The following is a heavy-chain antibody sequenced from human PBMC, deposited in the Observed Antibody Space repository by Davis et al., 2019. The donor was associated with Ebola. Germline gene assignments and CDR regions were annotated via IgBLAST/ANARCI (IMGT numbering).Heavy chain of an antibody. J-gene: IGHJ4*02. CDR2: ISWNSGTI. D-gene: IGHD3-16*01. CDR1: GFIFDDCA. CDR3: AKAYLYGADY. V-gene: IGHV3-9*01. Sequence: PGGSLRLSCAASGFIFDDCAMHWVRHAPGKGLEWVSGISWNSGTIAYADSVKGRFTISRDNAKNSLYLQMNSLRAEDTAVYYCAKAYLYGADYWGQGTLVTVSS.